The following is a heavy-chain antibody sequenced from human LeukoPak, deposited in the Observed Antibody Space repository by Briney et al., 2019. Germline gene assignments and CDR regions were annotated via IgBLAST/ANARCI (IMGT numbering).Heavy chain of an antibody. Sequence: NSSETLSLTCAVYGGSLSGYHWSWIRQPPGEGLEWIGEISHSGSTDHNPSLKSRVTISVDTSKNQFSLNLSSVTAADTAVYYCARRDGDYDGAHFDYWGQGNLVTVSS. CDR1: GGSLSGYH. J-gene: IGHJ4*02. D-gene: IGHD4-17*01. CDR2: ISHSGST. CDR3: ARRDGDYDGAHFDY. V-gene: IGHV4-34*01.